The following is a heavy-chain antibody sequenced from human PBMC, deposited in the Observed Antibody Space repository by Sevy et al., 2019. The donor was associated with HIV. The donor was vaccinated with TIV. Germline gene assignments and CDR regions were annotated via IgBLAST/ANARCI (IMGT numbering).Heavy chain of an antibody. J-gene: IGHJ4*02. CDR1: GFTFSSYS. D-gene: IGHD3-9*01. CDR2: ISSSSSYI. CDR3: ATGRLRYFDY. Sequence: GGSLRLSCAASGFTFSSYSMNWVRQAPGKGLEWVSSISSSSSYIYYADSVKGRFTISRDNAKISLYLQMNSLRAEDTAVYYCATGRLRYFDYWGQGTLVTVSS. V-gene: IGHV3-21*01.